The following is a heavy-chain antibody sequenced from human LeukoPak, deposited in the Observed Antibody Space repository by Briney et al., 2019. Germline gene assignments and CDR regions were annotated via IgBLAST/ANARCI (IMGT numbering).Heavy chain of an antibody. CDR1: GFTFSSYA. D-gene: IGHD3-22*01. CDR2: ISGSGGST. CDR3: AKPYYYDSSGYLYYYYGMDV. V-gene: IGHV3-23*01. Sequence: PGASLRLSCAASGFTFSSYAMSWVRQAPGKGLEWVSAISGSGGSTYYADSVKGRFTISRDNSKNTLYLQMNSLRAEDAAVYYCAKPYYYDSSGYLYYYYGMDVWGQGTTVTVSS. J-gene: IGHJ6*02.